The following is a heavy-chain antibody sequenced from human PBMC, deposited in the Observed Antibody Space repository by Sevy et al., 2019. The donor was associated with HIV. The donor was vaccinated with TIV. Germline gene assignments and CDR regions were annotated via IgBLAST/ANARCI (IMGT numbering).Heavy chain of an antibody. D-gene: IGHD6-6*01. Sequence: GGSLRLSCVASGFTFSSYAMHWVRQAPGKGLEWVAVISYDGSNKYYADSVKGRFTISRDNSKNTLYLQMNSLRAEDTAVYYCAREPSSPDYYYYYGMDVWGQGTTVTVSS. V-gene: IGHV3-30*04. CDR1: GFTFSSYA. CDR2: ISYDGSNK. J-gene: IGHJ6*02. CDR3: AREPSSPDYYYYYGMDV.